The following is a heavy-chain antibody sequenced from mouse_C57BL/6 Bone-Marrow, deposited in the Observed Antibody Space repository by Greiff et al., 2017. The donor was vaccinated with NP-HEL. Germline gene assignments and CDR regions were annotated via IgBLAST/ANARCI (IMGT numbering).Heavy chain of an antibody. D-gene: IGHD1-1*01. CDR2: IYPGDGDT. CDR3: ARSCYYYGSSPLFDY. CDR1: GYAFSSSW. Sequence: QVQLKQSGPELVKPGASVKISCKASGYAFSSSWMNWVKQRPGKGLEWIGRIYPGDGDTNYNGKFKGKATLTADKSSSTAYMQLSSLTSEDSAVYFCARSCYYYGSSPLFDYWGQGTTLTVSS. V-gene: IGHV1-82*01. J-gene: IGHJ2*01.